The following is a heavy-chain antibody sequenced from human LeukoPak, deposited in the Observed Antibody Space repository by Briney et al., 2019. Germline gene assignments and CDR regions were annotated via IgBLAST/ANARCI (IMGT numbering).Heavy chain of an antibody. CDR2: LTIKAGGWTE. CDR3: AKDSPCVGGTCYSYGWFDP. V-gene: IGHV3-15*01. CDR1: ALTVIMTC. D-gene: IGHD3-9*01. Sequence: SPRPALVVAALTVIMTCARSVRQTPGKRREWGVRLTIKAGGWTEEYAAPVKGRFSVSRDESKNIVYLQMNGLRSEDTGLYHCAKDSPCVGGTCYSYGWFDPWGQGTLVTVSA. J-gene: IGHJ5*02.